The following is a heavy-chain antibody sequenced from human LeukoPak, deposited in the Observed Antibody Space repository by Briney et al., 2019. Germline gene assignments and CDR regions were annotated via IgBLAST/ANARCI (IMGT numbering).Heavy chain of an antibody. J-gene: IGHJ4*02. D-gene: IGHD3-10*01. CDR2: INQDGSEE. V-gene: IGHV3-7*03. Sequence: GGSLRLSCAASGFTFSNYWMSWVRQVPGKGLEWVANINQDGSEENYVDSVKGRFTISRDNSKNTLYLQMNSLRAEDTAVYYCAKDWFGELLSFDYWGQGTLVTVSS. CDR1: GFTFSNYW. CDR3: AKDWFGELLSFDY.